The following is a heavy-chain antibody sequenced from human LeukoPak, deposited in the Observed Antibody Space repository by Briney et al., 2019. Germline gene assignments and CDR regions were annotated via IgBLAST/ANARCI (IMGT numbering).Heavy chain of an antibody. D-gene: IGHD3-3*01. V-gene: IGHV3-30*03. Sequence: GGSLRLSCAASGFTFSSYAMHWVRQAPGKGLEWVAVISYDGSNKYYADSVKGRFTISRDNAKNSLYLQMNSLRAEDTAVYYCAREPFWSGYYSNLHFDYWGQGTLVTVSS. CDR3: AREPFWSGYYSNLHFDY. CDR2: ISYDGSNK. CDR1: GFTFSSYA. J-gene: IGHJ4*02.